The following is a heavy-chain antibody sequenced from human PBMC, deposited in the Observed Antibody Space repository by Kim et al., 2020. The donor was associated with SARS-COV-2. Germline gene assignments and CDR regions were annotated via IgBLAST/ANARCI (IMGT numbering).Heavy chain of an antibody. J-gene: IGHJ6*02. CDR3: ASLYSSGWYGAQSYYYGMDV. V-gene: IGHV4-39*01. CDR1: GGSISSSSYY. Sequence: SETLSLTCTVSGGSISSSSYYWGWIRQPPGKGLEWIGSIYYSGSTYYNPSLKSRVTISVDMSKNQFSLKLSSVTAADTAVYYCASLYSSGWYGAQSYYYGMDVWGQGTTVTVSS. D-gene: IGHD6-19*01. CDR2: IYYSGST.